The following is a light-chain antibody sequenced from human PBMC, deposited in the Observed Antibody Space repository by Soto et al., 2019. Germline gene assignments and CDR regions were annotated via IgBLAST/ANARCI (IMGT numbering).Light chain of an antibody. CDR2: EVS. Sequence: QSVLTQPPSASGSPGQSVTISCTGTSSDIGGYDFVSWYQRHPGKAPKLMIYEVSKRPSGVPDRFSGSKSGNTASLTVSGLQAEDEADYYCQSYDSSLSVFDVFGTGTKVTVL. V-gene: IGLV2-8*01. CDR3: QSYDSSLSVFDV. CDR1: SSDIGGYDF. J-gene: IGLJ1*01.